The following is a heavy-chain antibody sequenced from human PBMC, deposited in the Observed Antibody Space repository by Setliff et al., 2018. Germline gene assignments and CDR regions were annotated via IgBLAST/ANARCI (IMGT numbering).Heavy chain of an antibody. CDR2: INHSGST. J-gene: IGHJ4*02. V-gene: IGHV4-34*01. D-gene: IGHD1-1*01. CDR3: ARTGTYRYFDY. CDR1: SGSFSGYF. Sequence: SETLSLTCAVYSGSFSGYFWSWIRQPPGKGLEWIGEINHSGSTNYNPSLKSRVTISVDTSKNQFSLKLSSVTAADTAVYYCARTGTYRYFDYWGQGILVTVSS.